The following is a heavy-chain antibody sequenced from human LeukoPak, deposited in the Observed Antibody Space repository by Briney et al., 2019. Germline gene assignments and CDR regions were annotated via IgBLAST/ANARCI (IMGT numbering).Heavy chain of an antibody. CDR1: GFTFSSYS. Sequence: GGSLRLSCAGSGFTFSSYSIHWVRQVSGKRLEWVAVISYDGSNKYYADSVKGRFTISRDNSRNTVYLQMNSLRPEDTAVYSCARDLVGYGGGFDYWGQGTLVTVSS. D-gene: IGHD4-23*01. V-gene: IGHV3-30*04. J-gene: IGHJ4*02. CDR2: ISYDGSNK. CDR3: ARDLVGYGGGFDY.